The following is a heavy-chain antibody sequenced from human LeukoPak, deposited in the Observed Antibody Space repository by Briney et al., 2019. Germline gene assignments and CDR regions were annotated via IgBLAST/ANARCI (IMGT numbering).Heavy chain of an antibody. D-gene: IGHD5-24*01. CDR3: ARANVEMATIGDY. CDR2: INTNTGNP. V-gene: IGHV7-4-1*02. J-gene: IGHJ4*02. CDR1: GYTFTRYP. Sequence: ASVTVSFMASGYTFTRYPMNWLRQAPGQGLAWMGWINTNTGNPTYAQGFTGRFVFSLDTSVSTAYLQISSLKAEDTAVYYCARANVEMATIGDYWGQGTLVTVSS.